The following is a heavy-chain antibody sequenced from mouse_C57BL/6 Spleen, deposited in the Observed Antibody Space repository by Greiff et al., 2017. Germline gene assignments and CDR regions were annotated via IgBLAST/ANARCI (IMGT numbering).Heavy chain of an antibody. CDR1: GYAFSSYW. J-gene: IGHJ4*01. Sequence: VQLQQSGAELVKPGASVKISCKASGYAFSSYWMNWVKQRPGKGLEWIGQIYPGDGDTNYNGKLKGKATLTADKSSSTAYMQLSSLTSEDSAVYFCARRKSNYAMDYWGQGTSVTVSS. D-gene: IGHD1-3*01. CDR2: IYPGDGDT. V-gene: IGHV1-80*01. CDR3: ARRKSNYAMDY.